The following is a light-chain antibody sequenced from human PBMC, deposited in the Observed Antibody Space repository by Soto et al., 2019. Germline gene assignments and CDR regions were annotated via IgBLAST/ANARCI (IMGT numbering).Light chain of an antibody. CDR2: GYN. CDR3: SSYTSNRTLV. J-gene: IGLJ3*02. V-gene: IGLV1-44*01. CDR1: SSNIGSNT. Sequence: QSVLTQPPSASGTPGQRVTISCSGSSSNIGSNTVNWYRQLPGTAPKLLIYGYNQRPSGVPDRFSGSKSGTSASLAISGLQSEDEANYFCSSYTSNRTLVFGGGTKVTVL.